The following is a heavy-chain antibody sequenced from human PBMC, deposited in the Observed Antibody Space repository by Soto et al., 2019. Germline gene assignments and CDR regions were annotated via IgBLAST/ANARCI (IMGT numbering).Heavy chain of an antibody. V-gene: IGHV4-34*01. CDR2: INHSGST. Sequence: QVQLQQWGAGLLKPSETLSLTCAVYGGSFSGYYWSWIRQPPGKGLEWIGEINHSGSTNYNPSLKSRVTISVDTSKNQFAMKLSSVTAADTAVYYCARVLVVLAATHNWFDPWGQGTLVTVSS. CDR1: GGSFSGYY. CDR3: ARVLVVLAATHNWFDP. D-gene: IGHD2-15*01. J-gene: IGHJ5*02.